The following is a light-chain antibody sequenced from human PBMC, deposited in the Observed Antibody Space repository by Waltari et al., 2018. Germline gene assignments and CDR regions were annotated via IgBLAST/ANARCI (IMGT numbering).Light chain of an antibody. CDR1: PPPRRYP. CDR3: QTWGTGIWVV. CDR2: VNNDGSH. Sequence: QVVLTQSPSASASLADSVQLTCTLLPPPRRYPLAWPQQQPEKGARYLMKVNNDGSHTKGDGIPDRFSGSSSGAERYLTISSLQSEDEADYYCQTWGTGIWVVFGGGTKLTVL. J-gene: IGLJ2*01. V-gene: IGLV4-69*01.